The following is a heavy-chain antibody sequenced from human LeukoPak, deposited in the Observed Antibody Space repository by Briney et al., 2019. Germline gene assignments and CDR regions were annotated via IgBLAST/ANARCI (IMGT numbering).Heavy chain of an antibody. J-gene: IGHJ4*02. Sequence: GGSLRLSCAASGFTFSNYWMSWVRQAPGKGLEWVANIKEDGSAKYYVDSVKGRFTISRDNSKNTLYLQMNSLRAEDTAMYYCAKKDGGRGEGTFDYWGQGTLVTVSS. CDR2: IKEDGSAK. CDR1: GFTFSNYW. D-gene: IGHD3-10*01. CDR3: AKKDGGRGEGTFDY. V-gene: IGHV3-7*01.